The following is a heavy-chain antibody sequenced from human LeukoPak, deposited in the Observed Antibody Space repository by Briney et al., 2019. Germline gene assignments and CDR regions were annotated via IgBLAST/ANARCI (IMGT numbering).Heavy chain of an antibody. CDR1: GGSVSSNNDY. Sequence: SETLSLTCTVSGGSVSSNNDYWSWIRQSPGKGLEWIGYIYYSGTTNYNPSLKSRVTISVDTSENQFSLKLSSVTVADTAVYFCARTRPKYSSSWYADYFDYWGQGTLVAVSS. V-gene: IGHV4-61*01. D-gene: IGHD6-13*01. CDR2: IYYSGTT. J-gene: IGHJ4*02. CDR3: ARTRPKYSSSWYADYFDY.